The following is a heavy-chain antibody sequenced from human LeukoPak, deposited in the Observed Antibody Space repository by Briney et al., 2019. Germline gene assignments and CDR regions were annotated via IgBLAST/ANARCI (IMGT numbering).Heavy chain of an antibody. J-gene: IGHJ4*02. Sequence: ASVKVSCKASGYTFTGYYMHWVRQAPGQGLEWMGWINPNSGGTNYAQKFQGRVTMTTDTSPRTAYMELRSLRSDDTAVYYCARDPPYSSSWYTGDYWGQGTLVTVSS. CDR1: GYTFTGYY. D-gene: IGHD6-13*01. CDR3: ARDPPYSSSWYTGDY. CDR2: INPNSGGT. V-gene: IGHV1-2*02.